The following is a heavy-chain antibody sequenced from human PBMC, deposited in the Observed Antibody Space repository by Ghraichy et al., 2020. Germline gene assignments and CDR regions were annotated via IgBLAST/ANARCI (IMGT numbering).Heavy chain of an antibody. Sequence: TLSLTCAVSGVSFNTPNWWTWLRQSPRTGLEWIGEISQKGSTNYNPSLESRVSISLDKSKEQFSLKMTSVTAADTAVYYCVRRGINFGVALNWFDPWGRGILVTVSS. J-gene: IGHJ5*02. D-gene: IGHD3-3*01. CDR2: ISQKGST. CDR3: VRRGINFGVALNWFDP. CDR1: GVSFNTPNW. V-gene: IGHV4-4*02.